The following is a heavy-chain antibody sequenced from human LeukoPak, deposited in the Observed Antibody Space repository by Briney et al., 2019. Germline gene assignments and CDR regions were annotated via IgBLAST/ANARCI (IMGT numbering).Heavy chain of an antibody. V-gene: IGHV1-3*01. CDR3: ARDSADYDILTGLNWFDP. Sequence: GASVKVSCKASGYTFTSYAMHWVRQAPGQRLEWMGWINAGNGNTKYSRKFQGRVTITRDTSASTAYMELSSLRSEDTAVYYCARDSADYDILTGLNWFDPWGQGTLVTVSS. D-gene: IGHD3-9*01. J-gene: IGHJ5*02. CDR2: INAGNGNT. CDR1: GYTFTSYA.